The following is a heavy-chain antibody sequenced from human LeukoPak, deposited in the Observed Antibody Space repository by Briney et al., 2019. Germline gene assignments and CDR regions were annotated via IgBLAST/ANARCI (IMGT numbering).Heavy chain of an antibody. V-gene: IGHV3-53*01. CDR1: GFTVSSNY. J-gene: IGHJ1*01. CDR2: IYSAGST. CDR3: AGSGSRAYFQH. Sequence: PGGSLKLSCAASGFTVSSNYMRWVRQAPGKGLEWVSLIYSAGSTSYADSVKGRFTISRDSSKNTVYLQMNSLGAEDTAVYYCAGSGSRAYFQHWGQGTLVTVSS. D-gene: IGHD3-10*01.